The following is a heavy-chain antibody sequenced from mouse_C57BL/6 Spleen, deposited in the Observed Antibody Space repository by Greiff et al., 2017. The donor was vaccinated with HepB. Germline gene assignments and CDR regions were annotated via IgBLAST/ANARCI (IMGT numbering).Heavy chain of an antibody. Sequence: VQLQQPGAELVKPGASVKLSCKASGYTFTSYWMQWVKQRPGQGLEWIGEIDPSDSYTNYNQKFKGKATLTVDTSSSTAYMQLSSLTSEDSAVYYCALIYYGNFDYWGQGTTLTVSS. CDR3: ALIYYGNFDY. D-gene: IGHD2-1*01. CDR2: IDPSDSYT. V-gene: IGHV1-50*01. CDR1: GYTFTSYW. J-gene: IGHJ2*01.